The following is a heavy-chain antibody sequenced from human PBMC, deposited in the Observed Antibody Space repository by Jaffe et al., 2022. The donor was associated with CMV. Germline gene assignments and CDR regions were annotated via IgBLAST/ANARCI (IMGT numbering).Heavy chain of an antibody. CDR1: GGSISSYY. CDR3: AREYSSGWYGWFDP. CDR2: IYYSGST. J-gene: IGHJ5*02. V-gene: IGHV4-59*01. D-gene: IGHD6-19*01. Sequence: QVQLQESGPGLVKPSETLSLTCTVSGGSISSYYWSWIRQPPGKGLEWIGYIYYSGSTNYNPSLKSRVTISVDTSKNQFSLKLSSVTAADTAVYYCAREYSSGWYGWFDPWGQGTLVTVSS.